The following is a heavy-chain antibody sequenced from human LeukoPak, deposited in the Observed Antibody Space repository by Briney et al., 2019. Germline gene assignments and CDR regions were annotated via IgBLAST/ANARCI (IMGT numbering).Heavy chain of an antibody. CDR3: ARERDNYYGSGSHGY. J-gene: IGHJ4*02. V-gene: IGHV1-2*02. Sequence: ASVKVSCKASGYTFTGYYMHWVRQAPGQGLEWMGWINPNSGGTNYAQKFQGRVTMTRDTSISTAYMELSRLRSDDTAVYYCARERDNYYGSGSHGYWGQGTLVTVSS. D-gene: IGHD3-10*01. CDR1: GYTFTGYY. CDR2: INPNSGGT.